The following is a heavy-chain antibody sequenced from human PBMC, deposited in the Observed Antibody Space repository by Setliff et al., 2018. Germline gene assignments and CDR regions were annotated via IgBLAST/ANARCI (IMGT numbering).Heavy chain of an antibody. Sequence: GGSLRLSCEAFGFTFNSCWMSWVRQAPGKGLEWVANIMQDGGAQYYLDSVKGRFTVSRDNSNNTLYLHMSSLRAEDTAVYFCARIFLYGTSWYFDNWGQGTLVTVSS. CDR1: GFTFNSCW. CDR3: ARIFLYGTSWYFDN. J-gene: IGHJ4*02. D-gene: IGHD3-3*01. CDR2: IMQDGGAQ. V-gene: IGHV3-7*03.